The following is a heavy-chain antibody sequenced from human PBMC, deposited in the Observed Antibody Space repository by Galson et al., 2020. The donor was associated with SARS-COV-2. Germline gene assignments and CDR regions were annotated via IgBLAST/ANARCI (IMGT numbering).Heavy chain of an antibody. CDR2: IKSDGSYT. J-gene: IGHJ4*02. Sequence: GGSLRLSCAASGFTFSRYWMHWVRQAPGKGLVCVSRIKSDGSYTDYADSVKGRFTISRDNAKNTVNLQMNSLRAEDTAVYYCVKDDDKYCYDYWGQGIVVTVSS. V-gene: IGHV3-74*01. D-gene: IGHD2-15*01. CDR1: GFTFSRYW. CDR3: VKDDDKYCYDY.